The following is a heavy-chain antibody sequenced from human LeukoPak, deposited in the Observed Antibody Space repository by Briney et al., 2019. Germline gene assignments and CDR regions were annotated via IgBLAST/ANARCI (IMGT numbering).Heavy chain of an antibody. CDR2: IIPIFGTA. V-gene: IGHV1-69*05. D-gene: IGHD6-6*01. J-gene: IGHJ6*03. CDR3: ARGVSSSSLVFPNYYYMDV. CDR1: GGTFSSYA. Sequence: SVKVSCKASGGTFSSYAISWVRQAPGQGLEWMGGIIPIFGTANYAQKFQGRVTITTDESTSTAYMELSSLRSEDTAVYYCARGVSSSSLVFPNYYYMDVWGKGTTVTVSS.